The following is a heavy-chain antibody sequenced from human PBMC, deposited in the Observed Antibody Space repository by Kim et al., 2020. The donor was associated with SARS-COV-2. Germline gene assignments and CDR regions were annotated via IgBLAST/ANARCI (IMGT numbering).Heavy chain of an antibody. CDR2: INGDGRST. V-gene: IGHV3-74*01. D-gene: IGHD3-10*01. Sequence: GGSLRLSCLASGFTFSNSWMHWVRQAPGERPVWVARINGDGRSTDYAGAVKGRFTISRDNSKNTLYLQMNSLSTEDTAVYYCASGDYYSSYKWEEFGYWG. CDR3: ASGDYYSSYKWEEFGY. CDR1: GFTFSNSW. J-gene: IGHJ4*01.